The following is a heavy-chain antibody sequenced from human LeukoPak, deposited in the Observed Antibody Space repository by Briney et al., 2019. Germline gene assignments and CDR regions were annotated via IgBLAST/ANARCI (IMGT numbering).Heavy chain of an antibody. V-gene: IGHV3-21*04. CDR1: GFTFSNYN. Sequence: GGSLRLSCAASGFTFSNYNMNWVRQAPGKGLEWVSSISSTSSYIYYADSVRGRFTISRDNAKNSLYLQMNSLRTEDTALYYCAKDLDSSGYRFYFRHWGQGTLVTVSS. J-gene: IGHJ1*01. D-gene: IGHD3-22*01. CDR3: AKDLDSSGYRFYFRH. CDR2: ISSTSSYI.